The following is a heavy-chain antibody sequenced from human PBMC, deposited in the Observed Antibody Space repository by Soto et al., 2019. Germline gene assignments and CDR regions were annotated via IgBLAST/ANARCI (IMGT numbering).Heavy chain of an antibody. D-gene: IGHD3-3*01. CDR2: IGSDGDKK. V-gene: IGHV3-33*03. CDR3: ARRAEPRGFWSSYSLYYGLDV. J-gene: IGHJ6*02. Sequence: QMELVESGGGVVQPGRSLRLSCTASGFRFRDYGMNWVRQAPGKGLEWVTVIGSDGDKKYSADPVKGRFTGSRDNSTDTLYLEMNNLRAEDTAVYFCARRAEPRGFWSSYSLYYGLDVWGRGTTVTVSS. CDR1: GFRFRDYG.